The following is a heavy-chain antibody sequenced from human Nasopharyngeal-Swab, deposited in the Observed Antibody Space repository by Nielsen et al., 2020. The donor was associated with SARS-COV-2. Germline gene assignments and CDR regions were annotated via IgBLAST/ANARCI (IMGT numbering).Heavy chain of an antibody. CDR1: GFTFSSYS. CDR2: ISSSSSYI. V-gene: IGHV3-21*01. D-gene: IGHD5-18*01. CDR3: ARDSDTRNFDY. Sequence: GGSLRLFCAASGFTFSSYSMNWVRQAPGKGLEWVSSISSSSSYIYYADSVKGRFTISRDNAKNSLYLQMNSLRAEDTAVYYCARDSDTRNFDYWGQGTLVTVSS. J-gene: IGHJ4*02.